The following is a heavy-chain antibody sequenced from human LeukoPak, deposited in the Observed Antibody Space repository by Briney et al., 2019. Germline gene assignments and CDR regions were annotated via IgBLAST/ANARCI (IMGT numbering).Heavy chain of an antibody. CDR1: GGSISSGGYY. CDR3: ARSRRYSYLFFDY. Sequence: PSQTLSLTCTVSGGSISSGGYYWSWIRQRPGKGLEWIGYIYYSGSTYYNPSLKSRVTISVDTSKNQFSLKLSSVTAADTAVYYCARSRRYSYLFFDYWGQGTLVTVSS. V-gene: IGHV4-31*03. J-gene: IGHJ4*02. D-gene: IGHD5-18*01. CDR2: IYYSGST.